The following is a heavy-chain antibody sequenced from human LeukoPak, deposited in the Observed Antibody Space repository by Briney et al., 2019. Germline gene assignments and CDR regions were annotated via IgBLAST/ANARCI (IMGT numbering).Heavy chain of an antibody. CDR2: ISYDGSNK. Sequence: GGSLRLSCAASGFTFSSYGMHWVRQAPGKGLEWVAVISYDGSNKYYADSVKGRFTISRDNSKNTLYLQMNSLRAEDTAVCYCAKPYSSSWYSWFDPWGQGTLVTVSS. V-gene: IGHV3-30*18. CDR1: GFTFSSYG. CDR3: AKPYSSSWYSWFDP. D-gene: IGHD6-13*01. J-gene: IGHJ5*02.